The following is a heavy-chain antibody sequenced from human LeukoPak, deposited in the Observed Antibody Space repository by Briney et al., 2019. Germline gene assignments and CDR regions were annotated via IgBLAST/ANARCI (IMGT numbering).Heavy chain of an antibody. J-gene: IGHJ4*02. CDR1: GYTFTGYY. Sequence: GASVKVSCKASGYTFTGYYMHWVRQAPGQGLEWMGWINPNSGGTNYAQKFQGRVTMTRDTSISTAYMELSRLRSDDTAVYYCARLGYCSSTSCYSKDNWGQGTLLTVSS. V-gene: IGHV1-2*02. D-gene: IGHD2-2*01. CDR2: INPNSGGT. CDR3: ARLGYCSSTSCYSKDN.